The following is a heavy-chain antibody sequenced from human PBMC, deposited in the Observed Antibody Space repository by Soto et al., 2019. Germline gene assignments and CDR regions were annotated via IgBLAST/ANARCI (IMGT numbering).Heavy chain of an antibody. Sequence: QVQLVESGGGVVQPGRSLRLSCAASGFTFSSYAMHWVRQAPGKGLEWVAVISYDGSNKYYADSVRGRFTISRDNCENTLYLQMNRLRTEDTAVYYCARESYGDYHFDHWGQGSLVAVSS. CDR2: ISYDGSNK. J-gene: IGHJ4*02. CDR3: ARESYGDYHFDH. D-gene: IGHD4-17*01. V-gene: IGHV3-30-3*01. CDR1: GFTFSSYA.